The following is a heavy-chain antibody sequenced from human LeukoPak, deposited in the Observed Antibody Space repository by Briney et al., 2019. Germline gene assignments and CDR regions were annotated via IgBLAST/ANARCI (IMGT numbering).Heavy chain of an antibody. CDR1: GGSISSSNW. CDR2: IYHSGST. CDR3: ARGISGSSGWYGRYNWFDP. Sequence: PSGTLSLTCAVSGGSISSSNWWSWVRQPPGKGLEWIGEIYHSGSTNYNPSLKSRVTISVDTSKNQFSLKLSSVTAADTAVYYCARGISGSSGWYGRYNWFDPWGQGTLVTVSS. J-gene: IGHJ5*02. D-gene: IGHD6-19*01. V-gene: IGHV4-4*02.